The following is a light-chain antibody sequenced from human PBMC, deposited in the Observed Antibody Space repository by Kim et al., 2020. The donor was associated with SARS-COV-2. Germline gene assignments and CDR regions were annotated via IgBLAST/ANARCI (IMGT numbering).Light chain of an antibody. CDR1: QDVNIY. CDR3: QQYKSYPPT. J-gene: IGKJ5*01. CDR2: AAS. V-gene: IGKV1-16*02. Sequence: DIQMTQSPSSLSASIGDRVTITCRASQDVNIYLAWFQQKPGKAPKSLIYAASSLQTGVPSKFSGSGSKTDFTLTIVNLQPEDFAIYYCQQYKSYPPTFGQGTRLEIK.